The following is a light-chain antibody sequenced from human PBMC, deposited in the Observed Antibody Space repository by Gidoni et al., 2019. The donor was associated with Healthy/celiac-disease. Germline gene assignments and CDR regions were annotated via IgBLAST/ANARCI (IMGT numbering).Light chain of an antibody. V-gene: IGKV1-5*03. CDR3: QQYNSYSL. J-gene: IGKJ3*01. Sequence: DIQMPQSPSTLSASVGDRVTITCRASQSISSWLAWYQQKPGKAPKLLIYKASSLESGVPSRFSGSGSGTEFTLTISSLQPDDFATYYCQQYNSYSLVXPXTKVDIK. CDR2: KAS. CDR1: QSISSW.